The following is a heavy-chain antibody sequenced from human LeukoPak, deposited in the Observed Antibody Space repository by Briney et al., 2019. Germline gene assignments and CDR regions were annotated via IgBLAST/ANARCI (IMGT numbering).Heavy chain of an antibody. J-gene: IGHJ6*02. CDR2: INHSGST. CDR3: ARGLITMVRGVTCGMDV. Sequence: SETLSLTCAVYGGSFSGYYWSWIRQPPGKGLEWIGEINHSGSTNYNPSLKSRVTISVDTSKNQFSLKLSSVTAADTAVYYCARGLITMVRGVTCGMDVWGQGTTVTVSS. D-gene: IGHD3-10*01. CDR1: GGSFSGYY. V-gene: IGHV4-34*01.